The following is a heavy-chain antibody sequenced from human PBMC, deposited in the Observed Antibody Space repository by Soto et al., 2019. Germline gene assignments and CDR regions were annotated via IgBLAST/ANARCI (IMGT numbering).Heavy chain of an antibody. V-gene: IGHV4-61*01. CDR1: GDYIISSSYY. Sequence: PTETLSITCSVSGDYIISSSYYWSWIRQPPGKGLEWIGYIYYSGSTNYNPSLKSRVTISVDTSKNQFSLKLSSVTAADTAVYYCARRYGASFDYWGQGTLVTVSS. J-gene: IGHJ4*02. CDR3: ARRYGASFDY. CDR2: IYYSGST. D-gene: IGHD4-17*01.